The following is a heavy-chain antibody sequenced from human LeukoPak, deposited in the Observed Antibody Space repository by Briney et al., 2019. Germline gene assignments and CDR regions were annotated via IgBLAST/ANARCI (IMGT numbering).Heavy chain of an antibody. J-gene: IGHJ4*02. Sequence: PSETLSLTCAVYGGSFSGYYWSWIRQPPGKGLGWIGEINHSGSTNYNPSLKRRVTISVDTSKNQFSLKLSSVTAAATAVYYCAREVMYSSSWFFDYWGQGTLVTVSS. CDR2: INHSGST. CDR3: AREVMYSSSWFFDY. D-gene: IGHD6-13*01. V-gene: IGHV4-34*01. CDR1: GGSFSGYY.